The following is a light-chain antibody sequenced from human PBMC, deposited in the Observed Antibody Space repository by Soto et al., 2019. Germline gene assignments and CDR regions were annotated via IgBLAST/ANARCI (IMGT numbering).Light chain of an antibody. Sequence: EIVLTQSPATLSLSPGERATLSCRASQSVSSSLAWYQQKPGQAPRLLIYDASNRATGIPARFSGSGSGTDVTLTISSLEPEDFAVYYCQQRSNGLGITFGQGTRLEIK. CDR1: QSVSSS. V-gene: IGKV3-11*01. J-gene: IGKJ5*01. CDR3: QQRSNGLGIT. CDR2: DAS.